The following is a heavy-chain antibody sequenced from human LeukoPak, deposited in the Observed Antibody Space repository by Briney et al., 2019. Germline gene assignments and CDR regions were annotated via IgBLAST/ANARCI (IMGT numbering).Heavy chain of an antibody. J-gene: IGHJ6*04. CDR1: GFTFSSYS. CDR3: AELGITMIGGV. D-gene: IGHD3-10*02. V-gene: IGHV3-48*04. Sequence: GGSLRLSCAASGFTFSSYSMNWVCQAPGKGLEWVSYISSSGSTIYYADSVKGRFTISRDNAKNSLYLQMNSLRAEDTAVYYCAELGITMIGGVWGKGTTVTISS. CDR2: ISSSGSTI.